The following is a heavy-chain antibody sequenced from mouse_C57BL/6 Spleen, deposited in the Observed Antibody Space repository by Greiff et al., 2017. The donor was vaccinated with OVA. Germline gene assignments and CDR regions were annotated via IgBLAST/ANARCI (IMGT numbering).Heavy chain of an antibody. V-gene: IGHV1-69*01. CDR2: IDPSDSYT. D-gene: IGHD2-1*01. Sequence: QQSCKASGYTFTSYWMHWVKQRPGQGLEWIGEIDPSDSYTNYNQKFKGKSTLTVDKSSSTAYMQLSSLTSEDSAVYYCARYGNLYFDYWGQGTTLTVSS. J-gene: IGHJ2*01. CDR3: ARYGNLYFDY. CDR1: GYTFTSYW.